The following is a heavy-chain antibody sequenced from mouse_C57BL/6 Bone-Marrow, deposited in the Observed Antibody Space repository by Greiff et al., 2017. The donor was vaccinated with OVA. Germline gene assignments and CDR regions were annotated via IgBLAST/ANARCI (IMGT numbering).Heavy chain of an antibody. J-gene: IGHJ3*01. V-gene: IGHV1-85*01. D-gene: IGHD2-4*01. Sequence: QVQLQQSGPELVKPGASVKLSCKASGYTFTSYDINWVQQRPGPGLEWIGWIYPSDGSTKYNEKFKGKATLTVDTSSSTAYMELHCRTSEDSAVYVCARVSDDYEREFAYWGQGTLVTVSA. CDR3: ARVSDDYEREFAY. CDR1: GYTFTSYD. CDR2: IYPSDGST.